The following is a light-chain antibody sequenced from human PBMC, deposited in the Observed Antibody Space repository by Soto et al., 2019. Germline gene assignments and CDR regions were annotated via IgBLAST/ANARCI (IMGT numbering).Light chain of an antibody. CDR2: AAS. CDR3: QKCKVAPFT. J-gene: IGKJ4*01. CDR1: QGIDNH. Sequence: DIQMTQSPSSLSASVGDRVTITCRASQGIDNHLAWYQQKPGKAPKLLIYAASTLQSGVPSRSTGSGSGTDFTLTISSLQPEDAAIYYCQKCKVAPFTFGGGTKVDIK. V-gene: IGKV1-27*01.